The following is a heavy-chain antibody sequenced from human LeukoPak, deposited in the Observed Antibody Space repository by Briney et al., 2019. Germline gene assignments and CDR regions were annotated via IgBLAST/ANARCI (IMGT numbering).Heavy chain of an antibody. V-gene: IGHV3-30*18. CDR3: AKEAVDAEYFQH. CDR1: GFTFSSYG. CDR2: ISYDGSNK. J-gene: IGHJ1*01. D-gene: IGHD6-19*01. Sequence: GGSLRLSCAASGFTFSSYGMHWVRQAPGKGLEWVAVISYDGSNKYYADSVKGRFTISRDNSKNTLYLQMNSLRAEDTAVYYCAKEAVDAEYFQHWGQGTLVTVSS.